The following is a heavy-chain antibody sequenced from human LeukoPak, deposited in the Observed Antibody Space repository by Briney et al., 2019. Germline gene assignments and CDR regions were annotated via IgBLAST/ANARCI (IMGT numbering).Heavy chain of an antibody. CDR1: GGSISSSSYY. CDR2: IYYTGST. Sequence: SETLSLTCTVSGGSISSSSYYWGWIRQSPGKGLEWIGYIYYTGSTNYNPSLKSRVTISVDTSKNQFSLKLRSVTAADTAVYYCARAYSSSWYWFDPWGQGTLVTVSS. J-gene: IGHJ5*02. CDR3: ARAYSSSWYWFDP. D-gene: IGHD6-13*01. V-gene: IGHV4-61*05.